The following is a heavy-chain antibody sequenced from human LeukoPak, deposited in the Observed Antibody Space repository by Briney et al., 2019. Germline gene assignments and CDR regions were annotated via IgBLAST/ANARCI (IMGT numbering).Heavy chain of an antibody. CDR3: AKNRDSSDYPRDFDY. D-gene: IGHD3-22*01. V-gene: IGHV3-30*02. CDR1: RFTFSSYG. Sequence: PGASLRLSCAASRFTFSSYGMHWVRQTPGKGLEWVAFIRHDGSYQQYADSVKGRFTVSRDNSKDTVYLQMNSLRTEDTAVYYCAKNRDSSDYPRDFDYWGQGTLVTVSS. J-gene: IGHJ4*02. CDR2: IRHDGSYQ.